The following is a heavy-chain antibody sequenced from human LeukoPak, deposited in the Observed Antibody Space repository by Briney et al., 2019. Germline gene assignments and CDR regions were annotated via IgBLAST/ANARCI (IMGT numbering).Heavy chain of an antibody. J-gene: IGHJ4*02. Sequence: AGGSLRLSCAASGFTFSDYYMSWIRQAPGKGLEWVSYISSSGSTIYYADSVKGRFTISRDNAKNSLYLQMNSLRAEDTAVYYCAREGYSPRDGYNLNFDYWGQGTLVTVSS. CDR1: GFTFSDYY. D-gene: IGHD5-24*01. CDR3: AREGYSPRDGYNLNFDY. V-gene: IGHV3-11*04. CDR2: ISSSGSTI.